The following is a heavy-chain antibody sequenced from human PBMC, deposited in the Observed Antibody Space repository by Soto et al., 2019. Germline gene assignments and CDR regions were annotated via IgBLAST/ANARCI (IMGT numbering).Heavy chain of an antibody. D-gene: IGHD6-6*01. CDR2: IRAYNGNT. Sequence: KVSCKSSGPTFTIYGISSVRHAHGQGLEWMGLIRAYNGNTNXAQKLEGRVTMTTDTSTSTAYRELRSLTSDDTAVYYCARVWARPGYYYYGMDVGGQGTTVTVSS. CDR1: GPTFTIYG. V-gene: IGHV1-18*04. CDR3: ARVWARPGYYYYGMDV. J-gene: IGHJ6*02.